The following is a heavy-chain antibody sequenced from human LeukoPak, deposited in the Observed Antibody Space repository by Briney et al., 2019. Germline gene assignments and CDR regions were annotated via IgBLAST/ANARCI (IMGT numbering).Heavy chain of an antibody. D-gene: IGHD3-22*01. CDR2: IISNGVST. V-gene: IGHV3-64*01. Sequence: GGSLRLSCAASGFTFSSYAMHWVRQAPGKGREYVSAIISNGVSTYYANSVKGRFTISRDNSKNTLYLQMGSLRAEDMAVYCCARENYYYDSSGYYVFDYWGQGTLVTVSS. CDR3: ARENYYYDSSGYYVFDY. J-gene: IGHJ4*02. CDR1: GFTFSSYA.